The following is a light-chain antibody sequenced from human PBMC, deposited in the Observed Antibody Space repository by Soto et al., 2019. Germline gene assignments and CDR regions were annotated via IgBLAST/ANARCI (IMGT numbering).Light chain of an antibody. CDR2: DAS. V-gene: IGKV3-11*02. J-gene: IGKJ2*01. Sequence: EILLAQSPATLSLSPGERATLSCKASQDGSIVLAWYQQNPGQAPRLLIHDASNMATGVPARFSGSGSGRDFTLTITSLEPEDFAVYYCQQRSTWLYTFGQGTKLEV. CDR3: QQRSTWLYT. CDR1: QDGSIV.